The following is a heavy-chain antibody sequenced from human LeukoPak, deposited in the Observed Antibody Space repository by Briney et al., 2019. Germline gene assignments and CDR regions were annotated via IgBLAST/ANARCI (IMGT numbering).Heavy chain of an antibody. CDR2: IIPIFGTA. V-gene: IGHV1-69*13. J-gene: IGHJ4*02. CDR3: ARDGDILTGYYAPFDY. D-gene: IGHD3-9*01. Sequence: ASVKVSCKASGGTFSSYAISWVRQAPGQGLEWMGGIIPIFGTANYAQKFQGRVTITADESTSTAYMELSSLRSEDTAVYYCARDGDILTGYYAPFDYWGQGTLVTVSS. CDR1: GGTFSSYA.